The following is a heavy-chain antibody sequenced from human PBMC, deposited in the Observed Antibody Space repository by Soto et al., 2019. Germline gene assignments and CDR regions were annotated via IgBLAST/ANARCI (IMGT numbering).Heavy chain of an antibody. Sequence: QVQLQESGPGLVKPSQTLSLTCTVSGGSISSGGYYWSWIRQHPGKGLEWIGYIYYSGSTYYNPSLKGRVTISVDTSKNQFSLKLSSVTAADTAVYYCARGLMVRGVTTYGMDVWGQGTTVTVSS. D-gene: IGHD3-10*01. CDR2: IYYSGST. CDR1: GGSISSGGYY. V-gene: IGHV4-31*03. CDR3: ARGLMVRGVTTYGMDV. J-gene: IGHJ6*02.